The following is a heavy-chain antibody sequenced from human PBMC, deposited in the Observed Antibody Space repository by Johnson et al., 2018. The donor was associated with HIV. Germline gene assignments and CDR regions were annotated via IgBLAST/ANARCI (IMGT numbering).Heavy chain of an antibody. CDR2: ITGSGTTI. J-gene: IGHJ3*02. CDR1: GFIFSDYY. D-gene: IGHD2-8*02. Sequence: QVQLVESGGGLVKPGGSLRLSCAASGFIFSDYYMNWIRQAPGKGLEWVSYITGSGTTIYYADSVRGRFTISRDNAKKSLYLQMNSRRAEETAVYYCARSPICTGGVCWRSAFDIWGQGTMVTVSS. CDR3: ARSPICTGGVCWRSAFDI. V-gene: IGHV3-11*04.